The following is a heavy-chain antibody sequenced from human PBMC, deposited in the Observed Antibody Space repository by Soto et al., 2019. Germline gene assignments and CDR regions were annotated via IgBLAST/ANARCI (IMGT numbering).Heavy chain of an antibody. J-gene: IGHJ4*02. V-gene: IGHV3-23*01. CDR2: ISGSSGNT. CDR3: AKASSSSWGVFDY. D-gene: IGHD6-13*01. Sequence: EVQLLESGGGLVQPGGSLRLSCATSGFTFSNYAMTWVRQAPGKGLEWVSAISGSSGNTFFADSVKGRFTISRDNSENSLYLQMNSLRAEYTAVYYCAKASSSSWGVFDYWGQGTLITVSS. CDR1: GFTFSNYA.